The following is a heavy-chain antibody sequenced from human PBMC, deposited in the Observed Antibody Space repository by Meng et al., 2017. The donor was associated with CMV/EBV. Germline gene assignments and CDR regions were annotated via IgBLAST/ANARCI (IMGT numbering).Heavy chain of an antibody. CDR2: VHTNGGST. CDR3: ARDISSSYYYYGMDV. Sequence: GGSLRLSCAASGFTFTYYVMHWVRQSPGKGLEHVAAVHTNGGSTYYADSVKGRFTISRDNSKNTVYLQMGSLRAEDTAVYYCARDISSSYYYYGMDVWGQGTTVTVSS. J-gene: IGHJ6*02. CDR1: GFTFTYYV. V-gene: IGHV3-64*02.